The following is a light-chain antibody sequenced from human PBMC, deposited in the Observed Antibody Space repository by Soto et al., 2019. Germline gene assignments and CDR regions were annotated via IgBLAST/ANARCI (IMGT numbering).Light chain of an antibody. CDR1: QSVLYSPNNKNY. CDR2: WAS. CDR3: HHYHSAPQT. V-gene: IGKV4-1*01. Sequence: DIVLTQSPDSLAVSLGERATINCKSSQSVLYSPNNKNYLAWYQQKPGQPPKLLVYWASTRESGVPDRFSGSGSGTDFTLTISSLQAEDAAVYYCHHYHSAPQTFGQGTKVEIK. J-gene: IGKJ1*01.